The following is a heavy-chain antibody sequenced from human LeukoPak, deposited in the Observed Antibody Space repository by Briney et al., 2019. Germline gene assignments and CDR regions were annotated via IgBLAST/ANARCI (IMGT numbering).Heavy chain of an antibody. CDR3: TREFEGPTYYYDSSGYYSRIVFDY. J-gene: IGHJ4*02. CDR1: GGSISSGSYY. V-gene: IGHV4-61*02. Sequence: PSQTRSLTCTVSGGSISSGSYYWSWIRQPAGKGLEWIGRIYTSGSTNYNPSLKSRVTISVDTSKNQFSLKLSSVTAADTAVYYCTREFEGPTYYYDSSGYYSRIVFDYWGQGTLVTVSS. CDR2: IYTSGST. D-gene: IGHD3-22*01.